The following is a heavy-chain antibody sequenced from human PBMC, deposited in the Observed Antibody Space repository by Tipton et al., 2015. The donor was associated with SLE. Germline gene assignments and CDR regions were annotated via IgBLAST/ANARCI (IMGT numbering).Heavy chain of an antibody. CDR2: VHSSGSN. J-gene: IGHJ4*02. CDR3: ARDSTDYYDSGRSPSRFVY. D-gene: IGHD3-10*01. Sequence: LRLSCTVSGGSMRGKSYYWGWIRQPPGQGLEWIGSVHSSGSNYYNPSLKSRVTISVDTSKNQFSLNLTSVTAADTAVYYCARDSTDYYDSGRSPSRFVYWGQGTLLIVSS. CDR1: GGSMRGKSYY. V-gene: IGHV4-39*07.